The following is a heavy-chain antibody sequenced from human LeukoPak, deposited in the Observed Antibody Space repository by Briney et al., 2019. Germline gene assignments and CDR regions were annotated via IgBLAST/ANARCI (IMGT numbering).Heavy chain of an antibody. CDR1: GGSISSGGYY. CDR3: ARDDPITGTPAY. CDR2: IYYSGST. V-gene: IGHV4-31*03. Sequence: PSETLSLTCTVSGGSISSGGYYWSWIRQHPGKGLEWIGYIYYSGSTYYNPSLKSRVTISVDTSKNQFSLKLSSVTAADTAVYYCARDDPITGTPAYWGQGTLVTVSS. D-gene: IGHD1-20*01. J-gene: IGHJ4*02.